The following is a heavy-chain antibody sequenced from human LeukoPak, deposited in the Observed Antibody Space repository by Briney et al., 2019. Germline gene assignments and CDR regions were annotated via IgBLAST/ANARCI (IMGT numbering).Heavy chain of an antibody. J-gene: IGHJ4*02. V-gene: IGHV4-30-2*01. CDR1: GGSISSGGYS. D-gene: IGHD3-16*02. CDR3: ARGALNDYVWGSYRYYFDS. CDR2: IYHSGST. Sequence: SETLSLTCAVSGGSISSGGYSWSWIRQPPGKGLEWIGYIYHSGSTYYNPSLKSRVTISVDRSKNQFSLKLSSVTAADTAVCYCARGALNDYVWGSYRYYFDSWGQGTLVTVSS.